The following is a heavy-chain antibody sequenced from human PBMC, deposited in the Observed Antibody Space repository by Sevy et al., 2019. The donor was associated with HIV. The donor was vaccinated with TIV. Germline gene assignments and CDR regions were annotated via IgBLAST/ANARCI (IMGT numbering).Heavy chain of an antibody. J-gene: IGHJ4*02. CDR2: FSGSGGST. V-gene: IGHV3-23*01. CDR3: AKDLGDYVWGTFREN. Sequence: GGSLRLSCAASGFTFSSCAMTWVRQAPGKGLEWISAFSGSGGSTYYAGSVKGRFTISRDNSKNTLYLQMNSVRVEDTAVYYCAKDLGDYVWGTFRENWGQGTLVTVSS. D-gene: IGHD3-16*02. CDR1: GFTFSSCA.